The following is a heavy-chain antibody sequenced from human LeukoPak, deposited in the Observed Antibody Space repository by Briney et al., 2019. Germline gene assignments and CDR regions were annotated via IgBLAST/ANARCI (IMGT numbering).Heavy chain of an antibody. J-gene: IGHJ4*02. Sequence: GGSLRLSCAASDFTFSTYAMSWVRQAPGKGLEWVSYISSSGSTIYYADSVKGRFTISRDNARNSLYLQMNSLRAEDTAVYYCTRVDARWVLYWGQGTLVTVSS. D-gene: IGHD3-10*01. CDR3: TRVDARWVLY. CDR2: ISSSGSTI. CDR1: DFTFSTYA. V-gene: IGHV3-48*04.